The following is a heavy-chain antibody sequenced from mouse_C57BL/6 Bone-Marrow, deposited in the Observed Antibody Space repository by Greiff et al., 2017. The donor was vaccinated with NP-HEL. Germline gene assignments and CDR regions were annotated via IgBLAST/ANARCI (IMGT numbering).Heavy chain of an antibody. CDR3: ARLPYYYGSSYDY. J-gene: IGHJ2*01. D-gene: IGHD1-1*01. V-gene: IGHV1-64*01. CDR1: GYTFTSYW. Sequence: QVHVKQPGAELVKPGASVKLSCKASGYTFTSYWMHWVKQRPGQGLEWIGMIHPNSGSTNYNEKFKSKATLTVDKSSSTAYMQLSSLTSEDSAVYYCARLPYYYGSSYDYWGQGTTLTVSS. CDR2: IHPNSGST.